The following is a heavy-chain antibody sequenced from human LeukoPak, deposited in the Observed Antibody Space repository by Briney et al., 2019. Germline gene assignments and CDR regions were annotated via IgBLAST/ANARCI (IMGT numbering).Heavy chain of an antibody. V-gene: IGHV3-33*06. Sequence: TGGSLRLSCAASGFTFSSYGMHWVRQAPGKGLEWVAVIWYDGSNKYYADSVKGRFTISRDNSKNTLYLQMNSLRAEDTAVYYCAKDHSGSYHSEGAGRLTTFDFDYWGQGTLVTVSS. CDR1: GFTFSSYG. D-gene: IGHD1-26*01. J-gene: IGHJ4*02. CDR2: IWYDGSNK. CDR3: AKDHSGSYHSEGAGRLTTFDFDY.